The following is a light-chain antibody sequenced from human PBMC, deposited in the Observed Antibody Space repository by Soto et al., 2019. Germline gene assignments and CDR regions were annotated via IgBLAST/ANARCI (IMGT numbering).Light chain of an antibody. Sequence: EIVLTQSAGTLSLSPGERSTLSFRSSQSVSSSYLAWYQQKPGQAPRLLIYGASTRATGIPARFSGSGSGTEFTLTINSLQSEDFAVYYCPQYNNWPRTFGQGTKVDI. CDR2: GAS. CDR3: PQYNNWPRT. CDR1: QSVSSSY. V-gene: IGKV3-15*01. J-gene: IGKJ1*01.